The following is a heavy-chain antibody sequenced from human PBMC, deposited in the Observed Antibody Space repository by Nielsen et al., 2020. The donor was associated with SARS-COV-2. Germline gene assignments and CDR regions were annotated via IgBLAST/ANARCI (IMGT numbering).Heavy chain of an antibody. D-gene: IGHD3-3*01. Sequence: GGSLRLSCAASGFTVSSNYMSWVRQAPGKGLEWVSVIYSGGSTYYADSVKGRFTISRDNSKNTLYLQMNSLRAEDTAVYYCARDKRGYDFWSGYYSDYGMDVWGQGTTVTVSS. CDR3: ARDKRGYDFWSGYYSDYGMDV. CDR2: IYSGGST. V-gene: IGHV3-53*01. CDR1: GFTVSSNY. J-gene: IGHJ6*02.